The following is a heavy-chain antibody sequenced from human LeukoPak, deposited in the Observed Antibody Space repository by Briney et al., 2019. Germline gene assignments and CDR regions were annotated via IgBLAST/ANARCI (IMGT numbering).Heavy chain of an antibody. CDR1: GYTFTSYG. Sequence: ASVKVSCKASGYTFTSYGISWVRQAPGQGLEWMGWISAYNGNTNYAQKLQGRVTMATDTSTSTAYMELRSLRSDDTAVYYCARNARRSYYYDSSGYYYFDYWGQGTLVTVSS. CDR3: ARNARRSYYYDSSGYYYFDY. J-gene: IGHJ4*02. CDR2: ISAYNGNT. V-gene: IGHV1-18*01. D-gene: IGHD3-22*01.